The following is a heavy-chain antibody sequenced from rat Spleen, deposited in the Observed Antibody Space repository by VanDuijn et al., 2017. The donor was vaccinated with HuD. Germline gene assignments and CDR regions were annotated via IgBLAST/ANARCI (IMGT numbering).Heavy chain of an antibody. CDR3: ARRHYGYTDYFDY. D-gene: IGHD1-9*01. CDR2: ISFGGST. CDR1: GFNFNDYW. Sequence: EVQLVESGGGLVQPGRSLKLSCAASGFNFNDYWMGWVRQAPTKGLEWVATISFGGSTYYRDSVKGRFTISRDNAKNSLYLQMDSLRSEDTATYYCARRHYGYTDYFDYWGQGVMVTVSS. V-gene: IGHV5-7*01. J-gene: IGHJ2*01.